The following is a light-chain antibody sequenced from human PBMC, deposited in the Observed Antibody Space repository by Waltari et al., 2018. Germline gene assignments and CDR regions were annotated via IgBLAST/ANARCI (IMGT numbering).Light chain of an antibody. CDR1: QAITND. CDR2: GAS. Sequence: DIQMTQSPSSLSASVGDRVTITCRASQAITNDLGWFQQKPGKAPQRLIHGASRLQSGVPSRFSGSGSGTEFTLTINSLQPEDFATYYCLQHNSYPLTFGGGTKVEIK. CDR3: LQHNSYPLT. V-gene: IGKV1-17*01. J-gene: IGKJ4*01.